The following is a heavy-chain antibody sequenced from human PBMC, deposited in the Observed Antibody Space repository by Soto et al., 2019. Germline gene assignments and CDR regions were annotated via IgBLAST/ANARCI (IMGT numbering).Heavy chain of an antibody. J-gene: IGHJ4*02. D-gene: IGHD3-3*01. V-gene: IGHV3-23*05. CDR2: ITAGGSTT. CDR1: GFTFSSYS. CDR3: AKGAGATNRLLEGN. Sequence: PGGSLRLSCAASGFTFSSYSMSWVRQAPGKGLEWVSSITAGGSTTYYRDSVKGRFTISGDNSKNTLYLQMNSLRADDTAAYYCAKGAGATNRLLEGNWGQGTLVTVS.